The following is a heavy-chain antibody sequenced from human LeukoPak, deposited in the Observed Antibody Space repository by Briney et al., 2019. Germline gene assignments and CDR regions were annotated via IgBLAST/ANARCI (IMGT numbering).Heavy chain of an antibody. CDR2: IIPIFGTA. J-gene: IGHJ4*02. D-gene: IGHD6-19*01. CDR1: GYTFAGYY. CDR3: ARGLPAGRRIDY. Sequence: SVKVSCKASGYTFAGYYMHWVRQAPGQGLEWMGGIIPIFGTANYAQKFQGRVTITADESTSTAYMELSSLRSEDTAVYYCARGLPAGRRIDYWGQGTLVTVSS. V-gene: IGHV1-69*13.